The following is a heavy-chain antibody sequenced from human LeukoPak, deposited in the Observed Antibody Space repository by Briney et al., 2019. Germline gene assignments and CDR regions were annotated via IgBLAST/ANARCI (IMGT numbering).Heavy chain of an antibody. V-gene: IGHV4-38-2*02. CDR1: GGSIGSYY. CDR2: IYHSGST. D-gene: IGHD3-22*01. J-gene: IGHJ5*02. CDR3: ASDYYDSSGYYNWFDP. Sequence: PSETLSLTCTVSGGSIGSYYWSWIRQPPGKGLEWIGSIYHSGSTYYNPSLKSRVTISVDTSKNQFSLKLSSVTAADTAVYYCASDYYDSSGYYNWFDPWGQGTLVTVSS.